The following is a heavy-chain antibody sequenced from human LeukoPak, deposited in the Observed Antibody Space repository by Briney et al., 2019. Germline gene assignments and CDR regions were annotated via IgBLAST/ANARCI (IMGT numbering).Heavy chain of an antibody. V-gene: IGHV4-59*01. J-gene: IGHJ4*02. CDR3: ARGDGGNFDY. CDR2: IYYSGST. Sequence: SETLSLTCTVSGGSISSYYWNWIRQPPGKGLEWIGYIYYSGSTNYNPSLKSRVTISVDTSKDQFSLKLSSVTAADTAVYYCARGDGGNFDYWGQGTLVTVSS. D-gene: IGHD4-23*01. CDR1: GGSISSYY.